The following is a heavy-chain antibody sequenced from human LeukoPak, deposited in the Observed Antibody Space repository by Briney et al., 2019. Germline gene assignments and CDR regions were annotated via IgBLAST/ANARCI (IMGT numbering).Heavy chain of an antibody. J-gene: IGHJ6*02. CDR3: ARGPENIVVVVAATGYGMDV. Sequence: GASVKVSCKASGYTFTSYDINWVRQATGQGLEWMGWMNPNSGNTGYAQKFQGRVTMTRNTSISTAYMELSSLRSEDAAVYYCARGPENIVVVVAATGYGMDVWGQGTTVTVSS. D-gene: IGHD2-15*01. CDR1: GYTFTSYD. V-gene: IGHV1-8*01. CDR2: MNPNSGNT.